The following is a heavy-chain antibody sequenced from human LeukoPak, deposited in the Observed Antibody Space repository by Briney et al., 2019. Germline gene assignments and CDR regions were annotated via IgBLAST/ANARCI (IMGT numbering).Heavy chain of an antibody. CDR2: ISGTGGST. V-gene: IGHV3-23*01. CDR3: AKDRAKYQVANHYFDQ. Sequence: GGSLRLSCAASGFTFSSYAMSWVRQAPGKGLEWVSSISGTGGSTYYADSVKGRFTISRDNSKNTLYLQMNSLRAEDTAVFYCAKDRAKYQVANHYFDQWGQGTLVTVSS. CDR1: GFTFSSYA. J-gene: IGHJ4*02. D-gene: IGHD2-2*01.